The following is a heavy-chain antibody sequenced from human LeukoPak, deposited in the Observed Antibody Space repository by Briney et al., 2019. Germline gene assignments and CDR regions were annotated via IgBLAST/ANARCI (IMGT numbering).Heavy chain of an antibody. D-gene: IGHD3-10*01. CDR1: GYTFTGYY. CDR3: ATWAGSYPEILTRDSTGNDY. CDR2: INPNSGGT. J-gene: IGHJ4*02. Sequence: GASVKVSCKASGYTFTGYYMHWVRQAPGQGLEWMGWINPNSGGTNYAQKFQGRVTMTRNTSISTAYMELSSLRSEDTAVYYCATWAGSYPEILTRDSTGNDYWGQGTLVTVSS. V-gene: IGHV1-2*02.